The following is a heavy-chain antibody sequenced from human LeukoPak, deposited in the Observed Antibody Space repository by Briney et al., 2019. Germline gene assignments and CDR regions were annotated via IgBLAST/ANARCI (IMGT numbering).Heavy chain of an antibody. CDR2: TIPILGIA. CDR1: GGTFSSYA. D-gene: IGHD6-19*01. J-gene: IGHJ6*02. CDR3: ARDIAVYGGDYYYGMDV. V-gene: IGHV1-69*04. Sequence: GSSVKVSCKASGGTFSSYAISWVRQAPGQGLEWMGRTIPILGIANYAQKFQGRVTITADKSTSTAYMELSSLRSEDTAVYYCARDIAVYGGDYYYGMDVWGQGTTVTVSS.